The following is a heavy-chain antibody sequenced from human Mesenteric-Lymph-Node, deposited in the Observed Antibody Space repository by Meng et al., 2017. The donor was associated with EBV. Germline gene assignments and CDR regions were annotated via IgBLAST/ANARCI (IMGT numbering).Heavy chain of an antibody. Sequence: QVQVVGSGGGVVQPGRSLRLSCAASGFTFSTYAMHWVRQAPGKGLQWLGVMSSDGSNKFYADSVKGRFTISGDNSKNTLYLQMNSLRTEDTALYYCASEGLAVSGELDYWGQGTLVTVSS. D-gene: IGHD6-19*01. J-gene: IGHJ4*02. V-gene: IGHV3-30-3*01. CDR1: GFTFSTYA. CDR2: MSSDGSNK. CDR3: ASEGLAVSGELDY.